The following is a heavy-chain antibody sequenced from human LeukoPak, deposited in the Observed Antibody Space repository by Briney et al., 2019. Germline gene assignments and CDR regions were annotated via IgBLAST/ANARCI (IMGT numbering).Heavy chain of an antibody. CDR2: ITVDNGNT. CDR1: GYTFTNYG. CDR3: ARGAGYDYVWKSYRYYDF. V-gene: IGHV1-18*01. J-gene: IGHJ4*02. D-gene: IGHD3-16*02. Sequence: ASVKVSCKASGYTFTNYGVSWVRPAPGQGLEWMGWITVDNGNTHYAQNFQGRVTMTTDTSTSTVYMELRSLRSDDTAVYYCARGAGYDYVWKSYRYYDFWGQGTLVTVSS.